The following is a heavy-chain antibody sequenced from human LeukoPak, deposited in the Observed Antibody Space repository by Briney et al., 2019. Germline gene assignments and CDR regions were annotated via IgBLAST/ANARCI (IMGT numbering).Heavy chain of an antibody. CDR2: TYYRSKWYN. CDR3: VRSQYWRFDD. V-gene: IGHV6-1*01. J-gene: IGHJ4*02. CDR1: GDSFSNNSAV. Sequence: SQTLSLTCAISGDSFSNNSAVWNWIRQSPSRGLEWLGRTYYRSKWYNDYGASVKSRITVNPDTSKNQFSLQLNSVTPEDTAVYYCVRSQYWRFDDWGQGTLVTASS. D-gene: IGHD2-8*02.